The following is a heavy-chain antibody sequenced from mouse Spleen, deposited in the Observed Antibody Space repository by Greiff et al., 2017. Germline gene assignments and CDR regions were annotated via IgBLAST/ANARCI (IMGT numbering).Heavy chain of an antibody. J-gene: IGHJ3*01. Sequence: EVKLVESGGGLVKPGGSLKLSCAASGFTFSDYGMHWVRQAPEKGLEWVAYISSGSSTIYYADTVKGRFTISRDNAKNTLFLQMISLRSEDTAMYYCASSNRAYWGQGTLVTVSA. V-gene: IGHV5-17*01. CDR2: ISSGSSTI. D-gene: IGHD2-5*01. CDR1: GFTFSDYG. CDR3: ASSNRAY.